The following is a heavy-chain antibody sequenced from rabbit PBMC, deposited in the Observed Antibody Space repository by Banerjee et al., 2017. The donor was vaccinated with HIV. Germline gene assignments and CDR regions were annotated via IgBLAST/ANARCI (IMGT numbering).Heavy chain of an antibody. CDR2: IYAAKGST. D-gene: IGHD4-1*01. J-gene: IGHJ3*01. V-gene: IGHV1S47*01. CDR1: GFDFSSYG. Sequence: QEQLVESGGGLVQPGGSLKLSCKASGFDFSSYGVSWVRQAPGKGLEWIGIIYAAKGSTDYASWVNGRFTISSDNAQSTVDLKMTSLTAADTATYFCARAIVPWLGLTRLDLWGPGTL. CDR3: ARAIVPWLGLTRLDL.